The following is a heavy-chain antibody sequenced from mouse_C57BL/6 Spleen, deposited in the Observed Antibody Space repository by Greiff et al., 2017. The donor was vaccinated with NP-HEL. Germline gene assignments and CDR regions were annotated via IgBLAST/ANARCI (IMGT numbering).Heavy chain of an antibody. CDR3: ARHEEGGTAQNPFDY. J-gene: IGHJ2*01. CDR2: FYPGSGSI. D-gene: IGHD3-2*02. Sequence: QVQLQQSGAELVKPGASVKLSCKASGYTFTEYTIHWVKQRSGQGLEWIGWFYPGSGSIKYNEKFKDKATLTAEKSSSIVYMERSRLTSEDSAVYFCARHEEGGTAQNPFDYWGQGTTLTVSS. CDR1: GYTFTEYT. V-gene: IGHV1-62-2*01.